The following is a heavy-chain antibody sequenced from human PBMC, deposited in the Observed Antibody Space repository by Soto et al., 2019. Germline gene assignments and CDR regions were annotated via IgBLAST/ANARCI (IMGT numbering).Heavy chain of an antibody. CDR3: ARDLVAGTNPYYYGMDV. V-gene: IGHV1-18*01. CDR2: ISAYNGNT. CDR1: GYTFTSYG. D-gene: IGHD6-19*01. J-gene: IGHJ6*02. Sequence: ASVKVSCKASGYTFTSYGISWVRQAPGQGLEWMGWISAYNGNTNYAQKLQGRVTMTTDTSTSTAYKELRSLRSDDTAVYYCARDLVAGTNPYYYGMDVWGQGTTVTVSS.